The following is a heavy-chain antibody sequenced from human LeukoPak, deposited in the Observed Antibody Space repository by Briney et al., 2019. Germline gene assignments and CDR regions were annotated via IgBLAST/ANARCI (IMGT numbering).Heavy chain of an antibody. CDR1: GFTLSSNY. Sequence: GGSLRLSCAASGFTLSSNYMSWVRQAPGKGLEWVSGIYSGGSTYHADSVKGRFTISRDNSKNTVYLQMNSLRAEDTAVYYCARAPYDRMDVWGKGTTVTVSS. V-gene: IGHV3-53*01. D-gene: IGHD3-9*01. CDR2: IYSGGST. J-gene: IGHJ6*04. CDR3: ARAPYDRMDV.